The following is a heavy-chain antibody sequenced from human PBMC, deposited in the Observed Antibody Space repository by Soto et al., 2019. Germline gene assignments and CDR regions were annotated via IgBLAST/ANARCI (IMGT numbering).Heavy chain of an antibody. J-gene: IGHJ6*02. CDR3: ARDKASGSYYAEDYYYYGMDV. Sequence: GGSLRLSCAASGFTFSSYAMHWVRQAPGKGLEWVAVISYDGSNKYYADSVKGRFTISRDNSKNTLYLQMNSLRAEDTAVYYCARDKASGSYYAEDYYYYGMDVWGQGTTVTVS. CDR2: ISYDGSNK. D-gene: IGHD3-10*01. CDR1: GFTFSSYA. V-gene: IGHV3-30-3*01.